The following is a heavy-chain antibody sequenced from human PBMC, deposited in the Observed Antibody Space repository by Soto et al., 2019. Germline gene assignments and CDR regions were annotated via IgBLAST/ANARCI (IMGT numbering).Heavy chain of an antibody. CDR3: ARDLGGDFDY. Sequence: QVQLQESGPGLVKPSETLSLTCTVSGGSVSSSSYYWSWIRQPPGKGLEWIGYIHYSGSTNYNPSLKSRVTISVDTSKNQFSLKLNSVTAADTAVYYCARDLGGDFDYWGQGTLVTVSS. V-gene: IGHV4-61*01. D-gene: IGHD1-26*01. CDR1: GGSVSSSSYY. CDR2: IHYSGST. J-gene: IGHJ4*02.